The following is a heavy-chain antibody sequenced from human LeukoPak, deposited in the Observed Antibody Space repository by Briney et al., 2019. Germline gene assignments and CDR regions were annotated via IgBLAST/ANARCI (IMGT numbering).Heavy chain of an antibody. CDR1: GGSISSTSYY. J-gene: IGHJ4*02. CDR3: AREPPRWDSSHYGN. V-gene: IGHV4-39*07. D-gene: IGHD6-13*01. CDR2: IYYSGST. Sequence: SETLSLTCLVSGGSISSTSYYWGWIRQPPGKGLEWIGSIYYSGSTYYNPSLKSRVTISVDTSKNQFSLKLSSVTAAVTAVYYCAREPPRWDSSHYGNWGQGTLVTVSS.